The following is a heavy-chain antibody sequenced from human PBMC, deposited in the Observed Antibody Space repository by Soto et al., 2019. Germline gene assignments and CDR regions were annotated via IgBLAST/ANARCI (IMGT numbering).Heavy chain of an antibody. CDR2: IYYSGST. V-gene: IGHV4-31*03. CDR3: ARETSRVVGSGSYGRYFYYYGMDV. J-gene: IGHJ6*02. Sequence: PSETLSLTCTVSGGSISSGGYYWSWIRQHPGKGLEWIGYIYYSGSTYYNPSLKSRVTISVDTSKNQFSLKLSSVTAADTAVYYCARETSRVVGSGSYGRYFYYYGMDVWGQGTTVTVSS. D-gene: IGHD3-10*01. CDR1: GGSISSGGYY.